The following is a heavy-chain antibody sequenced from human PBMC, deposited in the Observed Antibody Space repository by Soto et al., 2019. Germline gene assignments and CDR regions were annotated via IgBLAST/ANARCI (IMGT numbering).Heavy chain of an antibody. Sequence: QLQLQESGPGLVKPSETLSLTCTVSGDSITSSSHYWGWIRQPPGKGLECIANIYYDGNTYYNPSLKSRVAISLDTSENQFSLRLNSVTAADTAVYYCARSSIEPRVFMYPFDSWGQGTLVTVSS. V-gene: IGHV4-39*01. J-gene: IGHJ4*02. D-gene: IGHD6-6*01. CDR2: IYYDGNT. CDR3: ARSSIEPRVFMYPFDS. CDR1: GDSITSSSHY.